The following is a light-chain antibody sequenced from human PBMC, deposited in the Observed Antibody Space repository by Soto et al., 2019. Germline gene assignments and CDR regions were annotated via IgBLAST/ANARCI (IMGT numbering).Light chain of an antibody. CDR2: DTS. Sequence: PGERATLSCRASQSVGSFLAWYQQKPGQAPRLLIYDTSIRATGIPARFSGSGSGTDFTLTISSLEPEDFAVYYCQQRNSWPPTFTFGQGTRLEIK. V-gene: IGKV3-11*01. J-gene: IGKJ5*01. CDR1: QSVGSF. CDR3: QQRNSWPPTFT.